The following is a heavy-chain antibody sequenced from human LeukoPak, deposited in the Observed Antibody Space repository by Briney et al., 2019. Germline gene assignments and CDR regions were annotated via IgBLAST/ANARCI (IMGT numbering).Heavy chain of an antibody. V-gene: IGHV3-7*01. CDR1: GFTFSSYW. J-gene: IGHJ4*02. Sequence: GGSLRLSCAASGFTFSSYWMSWVRQAPGKGPEWVANIKQDGSEKYYVDSVKGRFTISRDNAKNSLYLQMNSLRAEDTAVYYCARIVVVPAAISYFDYWGQGTLVTVSS. CDR2: IKQDGSEK. D-gene: IGHD2-2*01. CDR3: ARIVVVPAAISYFDY.